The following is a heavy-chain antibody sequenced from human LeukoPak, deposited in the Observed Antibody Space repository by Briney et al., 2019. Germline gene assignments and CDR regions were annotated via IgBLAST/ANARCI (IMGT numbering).Heavy chain of an antibody. CDR2: ISYDGSNK. V-gene: IGHV3-30-3*01. Sequence: PGGSLRLSCAASGFTFSSYAMHWVRQAPGKGLEWVAVISYDGSNKYYADSVKGRFTISRDNSKNTLYLQMNSLRAEDTAVYYCARGSGVTPSNWFDPWGQGTLVTVSS. CDR1: GFTFSSYA. J-gene: IGHJ5*02. D-gene: IGHD3-10*01. CDR3: ARGSGVTPSNWFDP.